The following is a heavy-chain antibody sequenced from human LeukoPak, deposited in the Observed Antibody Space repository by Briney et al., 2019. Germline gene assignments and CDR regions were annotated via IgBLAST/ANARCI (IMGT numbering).Heavy chain of an antibody. V-gene: IGHV3-33*08. J-gene: IGHJ3*02. CDR2: IWYDGSNK. CDR3: TRERSPLPLDAFDI. Sequence: GGSLRLSCAASGFTFSSFAMHWVRQAPGKRLEWVAVIWYDGSNKYYADSVKGRFTISRDNSKNTLYLQMNSLRAEDTAVYYCTRERSPLPLDAFDIWGQGTMVTVSS. CDR1: GFTFSSFA.